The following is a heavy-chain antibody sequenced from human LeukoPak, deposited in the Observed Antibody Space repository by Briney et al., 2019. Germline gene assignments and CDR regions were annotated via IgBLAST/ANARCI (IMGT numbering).Heavy chain of an antibody. Sequence: SETLSLTCTVSGGSISSYYWSWIRQPAGKGLEWIGRIYTSGSTNYNPSLKSRVTISVDTSKNQFSLKLSSVTAADTAVYYCARERYGSGSYLEFDYWGQGTLVTVSS. V-gene: IGHV4-4*07. D-gene: IGHD3-10*01. CDR1: GGSISSYY. CDR2: IYTSGST. CDR3: ARERYGSGSYLEFDY. J-gene: IGHJ4*02.